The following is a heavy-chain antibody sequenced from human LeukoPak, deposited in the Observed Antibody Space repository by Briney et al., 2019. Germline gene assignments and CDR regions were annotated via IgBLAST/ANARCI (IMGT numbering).Heavy chain of an antibody. V-gene: IGHV4-34*01. CDR3: ARTVRGVIPWEVRYYYYYMDV. CDR2: INHSGST. CDR1: GFMFSSSW. D-gene: IGHD3-10*01. J-gene: IGHJ6*03. Sequence: GSLRLSCAASGFMFSSSWMTWIRQPPGKGLEWIGEINHSGSTNYNPSLKSRVTISVDTSKNQFSLKLSSVTAADTAVYYCARTVRGVIPWEVRYYYYYMDVWGKGTTVTISS.